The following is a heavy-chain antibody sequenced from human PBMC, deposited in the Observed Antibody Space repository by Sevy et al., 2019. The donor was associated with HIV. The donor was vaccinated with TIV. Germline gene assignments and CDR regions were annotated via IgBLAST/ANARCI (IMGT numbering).Heavy chain of an antibody. J-gene: IGHJ4*02. V-gene: IGHV4-38-2*02. CDR3: ARDGRVGGDY. CDR1: GYSISSGYY. CDR2: IYHSGST. Sequence: SETLSLTCTVSGYSISSGYYWGWIRQPPGKGLEWIGSIYHSGSTYYNPSLKSRVTISEDTSKNQFSLKLSSVTAADTAVYYCARDGRVGGDYWGQGTLVTVSS. D-gene: IGHD1-26*01.